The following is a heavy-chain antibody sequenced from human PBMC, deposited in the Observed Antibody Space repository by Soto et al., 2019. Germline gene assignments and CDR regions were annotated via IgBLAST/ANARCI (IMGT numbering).Heavy chain of an antibody. CDR1: GGSFSGYY. D-gene: IGHD3-3*01. Sequence: SETLSLTCAVYGGSFSGYYWSWIRQPPGKGLEWIGEINHSGSTNYNPSLKSRVTISVDTSKNQFSLKLSSVTAADTAVYYCASRGYYDFWTGYYRADYYYGMDVWGQGTTVT. CDR3: ASRGYYDFWTGYYRADYYYGMDV. J-gene: IGHJ6*02. CDR2: INHSGST. V-gene: IGHV4-34*01.